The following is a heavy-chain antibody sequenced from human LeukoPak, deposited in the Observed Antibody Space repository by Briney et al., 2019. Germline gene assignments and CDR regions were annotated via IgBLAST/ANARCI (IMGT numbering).Heavy chain of an antibody. J-gene: IGHJ4*02. CDR1: GFTFSSYS. Sequence: GGSLRLSCAASGFTFSSYSMNWGRQGPGKGLEWVSSISSSSSYIYYTDSVKGGFTISRDNAKNSLYLQMNSVRAEDTAVYYCARLGDLAMALDYWGKGTLVTVSS. CDR2: ISSSSSYI. CDR3: ARLGDLAMALDY. V-gene: IGHV3-21*01. D-gene: IGHD5-18*01.